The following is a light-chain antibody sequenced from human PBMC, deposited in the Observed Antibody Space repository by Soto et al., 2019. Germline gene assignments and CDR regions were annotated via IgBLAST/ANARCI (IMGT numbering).Light chain of an antibody. CDR2: GAS. CDR1: QGIKEY. V-gene: IGKV3-15*01. CDR3: QQYNTWPRT. J-gene: IGKJ1*01. Sequence: EIVMTQSPATLSLSPGERATLSCRASQGIKEYVAWFPRQPGHAPRLLIYGASTRATAIPARFSGSGSGTEFTLSISSLQSEYFAVYYCQQYNTWPRTFGQGTKVDIK.